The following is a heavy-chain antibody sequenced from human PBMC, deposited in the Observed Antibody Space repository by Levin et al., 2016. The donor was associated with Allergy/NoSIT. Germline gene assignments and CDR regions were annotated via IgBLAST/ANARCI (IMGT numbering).Heavy chain of an antibody. CDR2: ISSSSKYI. CDR1: GFTFSSYS. Sequence: GGSLRLSCAGSGFTFSSYSMNWVRQAPGKGLEWVSFISSSSKYIYYADSVKGRFTISRDNAKNSLHLQMINLRAEDTAVYYCARDPSPYSDYFQYYFDSWGQGTLVTVSS. J-gene: IGHJ4*02. V-gene: IGHV3-21*01. D-gene: IGHD4-11*01. CDR3: ARDPSPYSDYFQYYFDS.